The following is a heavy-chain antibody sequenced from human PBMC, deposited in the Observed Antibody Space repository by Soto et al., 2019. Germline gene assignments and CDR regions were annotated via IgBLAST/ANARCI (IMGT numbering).Heavy chain of an antibody. CDR2: IYYSGST. V-gene: IGHV4-39*01. CDR3: ARNYTTIAP. CDR1: GGSISSTSSY. Sequence: QLQLQESGPGLVKPSETLSLTCTVSGGSISSTSSYWGWIRQPPGKGLEWIGSIYYSGSTYYNPSLKSRVTISVDTSKTQFSLRLSSVTTADTAVYYCARNYTTIAPWGQGTMVPASS. D-gene: IGHD3-3*01. J-gene: IGHJ3*01.